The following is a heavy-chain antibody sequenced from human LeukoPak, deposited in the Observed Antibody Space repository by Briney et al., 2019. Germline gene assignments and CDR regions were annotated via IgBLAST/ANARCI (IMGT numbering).Heavy chain of an antibody. D-gene: IGHD3-10*01. CDR2: ITSSSSYI. CDR3: ARGSNYLDY. J-gene: IGHJ4*02. Sequence: GGSLRLSCAASGFTFSSYSMNWVRQAPGKGLEWVSSITSSSSYIYYADSAKGRFTISRDNPEKSLFLQMDSLRAEDTAVYYCARGSNYLDYWGQGTLVTVSS. CDR1: GFTFSSYS. V-gene: IGHV3-21*01.